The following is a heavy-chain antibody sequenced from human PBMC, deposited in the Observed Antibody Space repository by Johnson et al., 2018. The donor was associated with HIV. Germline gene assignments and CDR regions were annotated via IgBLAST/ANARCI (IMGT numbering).Heavy chain of an antibody. Sequence: MQLVESGGGLVQPGGSLRLSCAASGFTVKSNYINWVRQAPGKGLECVSGIYSGGRTYYADSVKGRFTISRDNSKNTLYLQMNSLRAEDTAVYYCARQRGCDIWGQGTMVTVSS. J-gene: IGHJ3*02. CDR3: ARQRGCDI. V-gene: IGHV3-66*04. CDR2: IYSGGRT. CDR1: GFTVKSNY.